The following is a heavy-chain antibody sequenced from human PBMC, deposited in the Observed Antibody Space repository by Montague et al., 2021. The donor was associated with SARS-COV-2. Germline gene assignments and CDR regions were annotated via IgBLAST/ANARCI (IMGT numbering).Heavy chain of an antibody. Sequence: SETLSLTCTVSGGSISSSYYWGWIRQPPGEGLEWIGGSYYSGGTYYNQSLKSRVTISVDTSKNQFSLKLSSVTAADTAVYYCATYYDILTGYYIDAFDIWGQGTMVTVSS. D-gene: IGHD3-9*01. V-gene: IGHV4-39*01. CDR2: SYYSGGT. CDR1: GGSISSSYY. J-gene: IGHJ3*02. CDR3: ATYYDILTGYYIDAFDI.